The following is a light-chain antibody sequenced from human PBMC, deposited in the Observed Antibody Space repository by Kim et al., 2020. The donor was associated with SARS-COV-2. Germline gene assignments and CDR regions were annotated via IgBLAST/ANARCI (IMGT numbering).Light chain of an antibody. V-gene: IGKV3-15*01. CDR2: NGS. CDR1: QSVKNN. J-gene: IGKJ3*01. Sequence: IVMTQFPATLSVSPGERAALSCSASQSVKNNLAWYQQKPGQAPRLLIYNGSTRAPGIPARFSGSGSGTDFTLTISSLQSEDFAVYYCRHYNNWPFAFGPGTTVDIK. CDR3: RHYNNWPFA.